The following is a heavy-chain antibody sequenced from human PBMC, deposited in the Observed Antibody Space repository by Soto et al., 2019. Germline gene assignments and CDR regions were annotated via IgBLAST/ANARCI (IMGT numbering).Heavy chain of an antibody. CDR2: VLRKADGGTT. Sequence: GGSLRLSCAASGFPFANAWMSWVRQVPGKGLEWVARVLRKADGGTTDYAAPVKDRFIISRDDSRNTLHLQMNNLKTEDTAVYYCTTYDYIWGSDRNRWAYWGQGALVTVS. CDR3: TTYDYIWGSDRNRWAY. J-gene: IGHJ4*02. V-gene: IGHV3-15*01. D-gene: IGHD3-16*02. CDR1: GFPFANAW.